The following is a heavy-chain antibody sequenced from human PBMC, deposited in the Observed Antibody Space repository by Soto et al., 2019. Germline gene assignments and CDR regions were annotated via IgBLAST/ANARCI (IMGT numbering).Heavy chain of an antibody. J-gene: IGHJ4*02. CDR1: GLTFSRYA. Sequence: QVQLVESGGGVVQPGRSLRLSCAASGLTFSRYAMHWVRQAPGKGLEWVAIISYGGSNIYYADSVRGRFTISRDNSNNTLYLQMNSLRAEDTAVYYCARDREGYSGFDYPAYWGQGTLVTVSS. CDR3: ARDREGYSGFDYPAY. D-gene: IGHD5-12*01. CDR2: ISYGGSNI. V-gene: IGHV3-30-3*01.